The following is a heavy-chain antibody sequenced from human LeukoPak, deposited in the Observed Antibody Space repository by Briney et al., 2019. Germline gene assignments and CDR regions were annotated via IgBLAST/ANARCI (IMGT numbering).Heavy chain of an antibody. Sequence: PGGSLRLSCAVSGFTVSGGYMSWVRQIPGKGLMWVSRIESNGLTLYADSVRDRFTISRDNGKNTIYLQMNSLRVDDTAIYYCAKAATYFYGSVTYDWFESWGQGTLVTVSS. CDR3: AKAATYFYGSVTYDWFES. D-gene: IGHD3-10*01. J-gene: IGHJ5*01. CDR1: GFTVSGGY. CDR2: IESNGLT. V-gene: IGHV3-74*01.